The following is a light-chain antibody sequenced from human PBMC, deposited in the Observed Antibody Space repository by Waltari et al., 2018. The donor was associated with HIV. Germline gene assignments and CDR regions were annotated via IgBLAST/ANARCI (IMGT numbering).Light chain of an antibody. CDR1: AFPKHY. CDR2: KDS. CDR3: QSADSSVWV. V-gene: IGLV3-25*03. Sequence: SYELTQPPSVSVSPGQTARITCSGDAFPKHYAYWYQQKPGQAPVLVIYKDSERPSGIPERFSGSSSGTTVTLTISGVQAEDEADYYCQSADSSVWVFGGGTKLTVL. J-gene: IGLJ3*02.